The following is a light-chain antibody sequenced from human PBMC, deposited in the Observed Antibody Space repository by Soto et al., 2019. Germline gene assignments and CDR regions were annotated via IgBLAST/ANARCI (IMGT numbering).Light chain of an antibody. V-gene: IGKV1-5*03. Sequence: DIQLTQSPSTLSASVGDRVTITCRASQTISSWLAWYQQKPGKAPNLLIYETSNLESGVPSRFSGSGSGTEFPLPIRSLQPDEFATYYRQYYNDYCWTFGQGNKGGIK. CDR2: ETS. CDR1: QTISSW. CDR3: QYYNDYCWT. J-gene: IGKJ1*01.